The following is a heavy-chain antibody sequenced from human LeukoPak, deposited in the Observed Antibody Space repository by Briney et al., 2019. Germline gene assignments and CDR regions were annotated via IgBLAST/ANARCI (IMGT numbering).Heavy chain of an antibody. Sequence: PGGSLRLSCAASGFTVRSNYMSWVRQAPGKGLEWVSVIYSGGSTYYADSVKGRFTISRDNAKNTLYLQMNSLRAEDTPVYYCARPGYSSGWYYYFDYWGQGTLVTVSS. CDR3: ARPGYSSGWYYYFDY. J-gene: IGHJ4*02. CDR2: IYSGGST. D-gene: IGHD6-19*01. CDR1: GFTVRSNY. V-gene: IGHV3-53*01.